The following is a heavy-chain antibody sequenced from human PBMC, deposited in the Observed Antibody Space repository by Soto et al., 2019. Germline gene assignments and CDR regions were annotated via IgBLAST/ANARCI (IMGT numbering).Heavy chain of an antibody. D-gene: IGHD6-19*01. CDR3: AREWQWLVRGMDV. Sequence: QVQLVESGGGVVQPGRSLRLSCAASGFTFSSYAMHWVRQAPGKGLEWVAVISYDGSNKYYADSVKGRFTISRDNSKNTLYLQMNSLRAEDTAVYYCAREWQWLVRGMDVWGQGTTVTVS. V-gene: IGHV3-30-3*01. J-gene: IGHJ6*02. CDR2: ISYDGSNK. CDR1: GFTFSSYA.